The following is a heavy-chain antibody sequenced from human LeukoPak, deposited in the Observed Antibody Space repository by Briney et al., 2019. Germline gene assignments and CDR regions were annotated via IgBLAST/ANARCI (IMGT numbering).Heavy chain of an antibody. J-gene: IGHJ6*03. D-gene: IGHD2-15*01. Sequence: PGGTLRLSCAASGFTFSSYGMSWVRQAPGKGLEWVSAISGSGGSTYYADSVKGRFTISRDNAKNSLYLQMNSLRAEDTALYYCARDRCSGGRCYSLSVGYMDVWGKGTTVTVSS. V-gene: IGHV3-23*01. CDR1: GFTFSSYG. CDR2: ISGSGGST. CDR3: ARDRCSGGRCYSLSVGYMDV.